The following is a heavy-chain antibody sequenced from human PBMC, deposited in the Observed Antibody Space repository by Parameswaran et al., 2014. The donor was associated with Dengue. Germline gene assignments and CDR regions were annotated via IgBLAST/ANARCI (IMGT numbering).Heavy chain of an antibody. CDR2: INHSGST. J-gene: IGHJ4*02. CDR3: ARPSGMIAAAGRGALDY. Sequence: IRQPPGKGLEWIGEINHSGSTNYNPSLKSRVTISVDTSKNQFSLKLSSVTAADTAVYYCARPSGMIAAAGRGALDYWGQGTLVTVSS. V-gene: IGHV4-34*01. D-gene: IGHD6-13*01.